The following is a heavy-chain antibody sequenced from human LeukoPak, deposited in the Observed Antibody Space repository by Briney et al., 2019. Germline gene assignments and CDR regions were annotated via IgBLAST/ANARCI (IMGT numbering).Heavy chain of an antibody. V-gene: IGHV3-23*01. Sequence: GGSLRLSCAASGFTFSSHAMSWVRRAPGKGLEWVSGLIENGATTYYADSVRGRFTISRDNSRNTMYLQMNSLRVEDTAVYYCVKDYQVGNSPAFGDYWGQGTLVTISS. CDR1: GFTFSSHA. J-gene: IGHJ4*02. CDR3: VKDYQVGNSPAFGDY. CDR2: LIENGATT. D-gene: IGHD1-26*01.